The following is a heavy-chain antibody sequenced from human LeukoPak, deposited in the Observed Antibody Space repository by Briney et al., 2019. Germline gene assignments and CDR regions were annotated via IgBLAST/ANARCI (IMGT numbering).Heavy chain of an antibody. Sequence: PGGSLRLSCAASGFTFSSYAMNWVRQAPGKGLEWVSLFSIGGATTYYADSVKGRFTISRDNSKNTLYLQMNSLRAEDTAVYYCAKSYYDSSGYYYLGYWGQGTLVTVSS. V-gene: IGHV3-23*01. CDR1: GFTFSSYA. CDR3: AKSYYDSSGYYYLGY. CDR2: FSIGGATT. J-gene: IGHJ4*02. D-gene: IGHD3-22*01.